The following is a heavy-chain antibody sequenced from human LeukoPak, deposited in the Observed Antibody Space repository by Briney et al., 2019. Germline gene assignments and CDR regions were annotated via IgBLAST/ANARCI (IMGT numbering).Heavy chain of an antibody. CDR3: ARGRAYSGSYHDAFDI. V-gene: IGHV4-39*07. CDR2: IYYSGST. J-gene: IGHJ3*02. Sequence: SETLSLTCTVSGGSISSSSYYWGWIRQPPGKGLEWIGSIYYSGSTYYNPSLKSRVTISVDTSKNQFSLKLSSVTAADTAVYYCARGRAYSGSYHDAFDIWGQGTMVTVSS. D-gene: IGHD1-26*01. CDR1: GGSISSSSYY.